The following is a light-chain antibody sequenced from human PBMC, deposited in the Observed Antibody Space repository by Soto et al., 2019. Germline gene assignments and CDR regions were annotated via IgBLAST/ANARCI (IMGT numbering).Light chain of an antibody. Sequence: QSVLTQPASVSSSPGQSITISCIGTYSDVGGYKHVSWYQQHPGKAPKLIIFEASNRPSGISNRFSGSKSGNTASLTISGLQADDEADYYCSSYTSSSTIYIFGTGTKVTVL. J-gene: IGLJ1*01. V-gene: IGLV2-14*01. CDR2: EAS. CDR1: YSDVGGYKH. CDR3: SSYTSSSTIYI.